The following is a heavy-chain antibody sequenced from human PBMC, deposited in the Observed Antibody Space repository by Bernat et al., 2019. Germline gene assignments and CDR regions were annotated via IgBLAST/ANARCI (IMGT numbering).Heavy chain of an antibody. J-gene: IGHJ4*02. V-gene: IGHV4-38-2*01. CDR2: IYHSGST. D-gene: IGHD3-10*01. CDR3: AGAPVTMVQGVSYDY. Sequence: QVQLQESGPGLVKPSETLSLTCAVSGYSISSGYYWGWIRQPPGKGLEWIGSIYHSGSTYYNPSLKSRVTISVDTSKNQFSLKLSSVTAADTAVYYCAGAPVTMVQGVSYDYWGQGTLVTVSS. CDR1: GYSISSGYY.